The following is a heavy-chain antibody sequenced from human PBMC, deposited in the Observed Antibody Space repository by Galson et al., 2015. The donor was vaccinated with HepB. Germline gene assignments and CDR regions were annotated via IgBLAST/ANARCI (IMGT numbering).Heavy chain of an antibody. CDR3: ARVYYDSSGYCCGYFDY. J-gene: IGHJ4*02. D-gene: IGHD3-22*01. Sequence: SLRLSCAASGFTFSRYAMHWVRQAPGKGPEWVAVISYDGSNKYYADSVKGRFTISRDNSKNTLYLQMNSLRPEDTAEYYCARVYYDSSGYCCGYFDYWGQGTQVTVSS. CDR2: ISYDGSNK. CDR1: GFTFSRYA. V-gene: IGHV3-30-3*01.